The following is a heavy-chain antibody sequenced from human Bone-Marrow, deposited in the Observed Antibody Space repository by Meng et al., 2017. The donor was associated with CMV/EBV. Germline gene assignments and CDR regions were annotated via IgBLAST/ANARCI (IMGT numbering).Heavy chain of an antibody. CDR3: GREMVYVALEV. J-gene: IGHJ6*02. Sequence: GGSLRLSCAASGFTFSSYAMHWVRQAPGKGLEWVAVISYDESNKYYADSVKGRFTISRDNSKNTLYLQMNSLRAEDTAVYYCGREMVYVALEVWGQGTTVTVSS. V-gene: IGHV3-30-3*01. D-gene: IGHD2-8*01. CDR1: GFTFSSYA. CDR2: ISYDESNK.